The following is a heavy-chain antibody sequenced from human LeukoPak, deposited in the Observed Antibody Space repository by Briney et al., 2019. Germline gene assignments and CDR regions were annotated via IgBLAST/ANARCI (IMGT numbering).Heavy chain of an antibody. CDR1: GVSVSSGGYY. CDR2: IYYSGST. V-gene: IGHV4-61*08. Sequence: PSETLSLTCTVSGVSVSSGGYYWSWIRQPPGKGLEWFGYIYYSGSTNYNPSLKSRVTISLDTSRNQFSLKLSSVTAADTAVYYCASLFCTRTSCFFLDPWGQGTLVTVSS. J-gene: IGHJ5*02. CDR3: ASLFCTRTSCFFLDP. D-gene: IGHD2-2*01.